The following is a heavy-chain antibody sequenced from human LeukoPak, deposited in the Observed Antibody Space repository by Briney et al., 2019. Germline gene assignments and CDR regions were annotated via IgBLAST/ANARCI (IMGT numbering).Heavy chain of an antibody. Sequence: PGGSLRLSCAASRFTFDDHAMHWVRQAPGKGLEWVSGISWNSGEIGYADSVKGRFTISRDNAKNSLYLQMNSLRAEDTALYYCAKGWAMGSGCFTPLDYWGQGTLVTVSS. CDR2: ISWNSGEI. D-gene: IGHD3-22*01. V-gene: IGHV3-9*01. CDR3: AKGWAMGSGCFTPLDY. J-gene: IGHJ4*02. CDR1: RFTFDDHA.